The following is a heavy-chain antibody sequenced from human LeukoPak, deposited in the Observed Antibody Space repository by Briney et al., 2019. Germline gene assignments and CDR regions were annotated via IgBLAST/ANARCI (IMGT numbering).Heavy chain of an antibody. V-gene: IGHV4-59*01. CDR1: GGSISSYY. J-gene: IGHJ5*02. Sequence: SETLSLTCTVSGGSISSYYWSWIRQPPGKGLEWIGYIYYSGSTNYNPSLKSRVTISVDTSKNQFSLKLSSVTAADTAVYYCARVGNWNDGWFDPWGQGTLVTASS. D-gene: IGHD1-20*01. CDR3: ARVGNWNDGWFDP. CDR2: IYYSGST.